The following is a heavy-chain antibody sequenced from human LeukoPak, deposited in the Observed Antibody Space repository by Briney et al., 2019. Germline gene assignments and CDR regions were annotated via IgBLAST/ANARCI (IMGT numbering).Heavy chain of an antibody. D-gene: IGHD5-12*01. V-gene: IGHV4-59*08. CDR2: IYYSGST. J-gene: IGHJ4*02. CDR3: ARQMATKLDY. Sequence: GSLRLSCAASGFTFSSYAMSWIRQPPGKGLEWIGYIYYSGSTNYNPSLKSRVTISVDTSKNQFSLKLSSVTAADTAVYYCARQMATKLDYWGQGTLVTVSS. CDR1: GFTFSSYA.